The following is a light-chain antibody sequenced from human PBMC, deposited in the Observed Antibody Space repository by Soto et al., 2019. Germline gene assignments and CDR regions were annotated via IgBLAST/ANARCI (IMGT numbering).Light chain of an antibody. V-gene: IGLV2-23*01. J-gene: IGLJ2*01. CDR3: CSYSGSSTLL. CDR2: EGS. Sequence: QSALTQPASVSGSPGQSIAISCTGTSRDVATYNLVSWHQQHPGKVPKLIIYEGSERPSGVSNRFSGSKSGNTASLTISGLQAEDEADYYCCSYSGSSTLLFGGGTKVTVL. CDR1: SRDVATYNL.